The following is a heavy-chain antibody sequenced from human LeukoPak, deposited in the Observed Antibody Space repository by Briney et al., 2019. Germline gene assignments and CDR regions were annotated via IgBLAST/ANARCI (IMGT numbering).Heavy chain of an antibody. CDR1: DDSISSGTYY. D-gene: IGHD4-11*01. CDR3: ARLYYYSKLNYLDS. J-gene: IGHJ4*02. Sequence: PSETLSLTCTVSDDSISSGTYYWTWIRQPAGRGLEWIGRISSTGSTNYNPSLKSRVTISIDPSKNQFSLRLKSVTAADTAMYYCARLYYYSKLNYLDSWGQGTLVTVSS. CDR2: ISSTGST. V-gene: IGHV4-61*02.